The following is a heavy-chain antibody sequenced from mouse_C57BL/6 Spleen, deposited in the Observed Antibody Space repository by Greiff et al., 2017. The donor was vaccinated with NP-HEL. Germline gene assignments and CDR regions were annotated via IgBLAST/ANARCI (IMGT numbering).Heavy chain of an antibody. CDR2: IYPGSGNT. CDR1: GYSFTSYY. CDR3: AGAADHYDWFAY. V-gene: IGHV1-66*01. D-gene: IGHD2-4*01. Sequence: QVQLQQSGPELVKPGASVKISCKASGYSFTSYYIHWVKQRPGQGLEWIGWIYPGSGNTKYNEKFKGKATLTADTSSSTAYMQLSSLTSEDSAVYYCAGAADHYDWFAYWGQGTLVTVSA. J-gene: IGHJ3*01.